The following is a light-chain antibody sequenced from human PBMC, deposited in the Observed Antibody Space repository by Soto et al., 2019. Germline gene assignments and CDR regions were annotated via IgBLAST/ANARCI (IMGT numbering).Light chain of an antibody. Sequence: DIVMTQSPLSLPVTPGEPASISCRSSQSLLHSNGYNYLDWYLQKPGQSPQLLIYLGSNRASGAXDXFGGSGSGTDFTLKISRVEAEDVGVYYCMQALQTPWTFGQGPKVEIK. J-gene: IGKJ1*01. CDR1: QSLLHSNGYNY. CDR3: MQALQTPWT. V-gene: IGKV2-28*01. CDR2: LGS.